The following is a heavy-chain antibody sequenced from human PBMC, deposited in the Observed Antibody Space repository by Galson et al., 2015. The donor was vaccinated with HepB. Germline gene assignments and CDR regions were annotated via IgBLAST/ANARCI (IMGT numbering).Heavy chain of an antibody. CDR3: ARDLGYFDY. V-gene: IGHV4-59*01. D-gene: IGHD7-27*01. CDR2: IYYSGST. CDR1: GGSISSYY. J-gene: IGHJ4*02. Sequence: SETLSLTCTVSGGSISSYYWSWIRQPPGKGLEWIGYIYYSGSTNYNPSLKSRVTISVDTSKNQFSLKLSSVTAADTAVYYCARDLGYFDYWGQGTLVTVSS.